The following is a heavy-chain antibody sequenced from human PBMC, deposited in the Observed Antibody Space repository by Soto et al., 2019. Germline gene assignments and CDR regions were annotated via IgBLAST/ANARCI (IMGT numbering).Heavy chain of an antibody. V-gene: IGHV1-69*13. CDR2: IIPIFGTA. CDR3: AXGDYYDSSGYPSDAFDI. D-gene: IGHD3-22*01. Sequence: ASVKVSCKASGGTFSSYAISWVRQAPGQGLEWMGGIIPIFGTANYAQKFQGRVTITADESTSTAYMELSSLRSEDTAVYYCAXGDYYDSSGYPSDAFDIWGQGTMVTVSS. CDR1: GGTFSSYA. J-gene: IGHJ3*02.